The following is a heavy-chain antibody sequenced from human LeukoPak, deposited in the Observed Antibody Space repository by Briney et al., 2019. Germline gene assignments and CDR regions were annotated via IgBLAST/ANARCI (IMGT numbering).Heavy chain of an antibody. CDR3: ARNPPYYYYYYYMDV. V-gene: IGHV1-8*03. J-gene: IGHJ6*03. CDR1: GYTFTSYD. Sequence: ASVKVSCKASGYTFTSYDINWVRQATGQGLEWMGWMNPNSGNTGYAQKFQGRVTITRNTSISTAYMELSSLRSEDTAVYYCARNPPYYYYYYYMDVWGKGTTVTVSS. CDR2: MNPNSGNT.